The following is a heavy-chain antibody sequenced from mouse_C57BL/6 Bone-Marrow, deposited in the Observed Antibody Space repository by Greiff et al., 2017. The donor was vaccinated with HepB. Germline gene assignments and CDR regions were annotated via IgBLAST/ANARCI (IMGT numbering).Heavy chain of an antibody. CDR1: GFSFNTYA. CDR2: IRSKSNNYAT. J-gene: IGHJ1*03. V-gene: IGHV10-1*01. CDR3: VRQGLCRWYFDV. Sequence: DVHLVESGGGLVQPKGSLKLSCAASGFSFNTYAMNWVRQAPGKGLEWVARIRSKSNNYATYYADSVKDRFTISRDDSESMLYLQMNNLKTEDTAMYYCVRQGLCRWYFDVWGTGTTVTVSS. D-gene: IGHD1-1*02.